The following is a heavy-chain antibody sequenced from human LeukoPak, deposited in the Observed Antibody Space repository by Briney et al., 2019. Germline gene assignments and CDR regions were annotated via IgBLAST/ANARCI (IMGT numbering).Heavy chain of an antibody. CDR2: MNPNSGNT. CDR3: ARGHLIQTYGDSHFDY. Sequence: ASVKVSCKASGYTFTSYDINWVRQATGQGLEWMGWMNPNSGNTDYAQKFQGRVTMTRNTPISTAYMELSSLRSEDTAVYYCARGHLIQTYGDSHFDYWGQGTLVTVSS. J-gene: IGHJ4*02. V-gene: IGHV1-8*01. D-gene: IGHD4-17*01. CDR1: GYTFTSYD.